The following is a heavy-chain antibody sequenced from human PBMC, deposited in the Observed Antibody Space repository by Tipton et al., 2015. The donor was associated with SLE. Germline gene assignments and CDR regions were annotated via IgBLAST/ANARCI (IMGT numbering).Heavy chain of an antibody. Sequence: SLRLSCAASGFTFSSYAMHWVRQAPGKGLEWVAVISYDGSNKYYADSVKGRFTISRDNSKNTLYLQMNSLRAEDTAVYYCARPQLERRPGAFDIWGQGTMVTVSS. V-gene: IGHV3-30-3*01. D-gene: IGHD1-1*01. CDR2: ISYDGSNK. CDR3: ARPQLERRPGAFDI. CDR1: GFTFSSYA. J-gene: IGHJ3*02.